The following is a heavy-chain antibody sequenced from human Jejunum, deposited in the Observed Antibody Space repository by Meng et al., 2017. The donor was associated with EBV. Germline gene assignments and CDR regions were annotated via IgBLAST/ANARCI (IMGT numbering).Heavy chain of an antibody. CDR3: ARLGGYTSGTYYPIDP. CDR1: GGSFSDYY. D-gene: IGHD3-10*01. Sequence: QVQIQQWGAGLLKPSETLSLPCAVYGGSFSDYYWTWIRQPPGKGLEWIGEINHGGGAIYNPSLKSRVTISVDTSKNQFSLKLSSVTAADTAVYYCARLGGYTSGTYYPIDPWGQGTLVTVSS. CDR2: INHGGGA. J-gene: IGHJ5*02. V-gene: IGHV4-34*01.